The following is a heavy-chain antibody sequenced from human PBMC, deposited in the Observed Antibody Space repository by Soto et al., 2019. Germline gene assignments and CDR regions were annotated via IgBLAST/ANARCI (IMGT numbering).Heavy chain of an antibody. J-gene: IGHJ5*02. V-gene: IGHV4-59*01. CDR3: ARGLVSYYDSSGYPNLNWFDP. CDR1: GGSISSYY. D-gene: IGHD3-22*01. Sequence: SETLSLTCTVSGGSISSYYWSWIRQPPGKGLEWIGYIYYSGSTNYNPSLKSRVTISVDTSKNQFSLKLSSVTAADTAVCYCARGLVSYYDSSGYPNLNWFDPWGQGTLVTGS. CDR2: IYYSGST.